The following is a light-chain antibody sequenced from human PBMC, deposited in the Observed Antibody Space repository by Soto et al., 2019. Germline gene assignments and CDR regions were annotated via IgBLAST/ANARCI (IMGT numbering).Light chain of an antibody. V-gene: IGLV2-14*01. J-gene: IGLJ3*02. Sequence: QSALTQPASVSGSPGQSITISCTGTGSDVGGYNYVSWYQQHPGQAPKLIIYEVTNRPSGVSNRFSGSKSGNTASLTISGLRAEDEADYHCSSYTGSATRWVFGGGTKLTVL. CDR3: SSYTGSATRWV. CDR1: GSDVGGYNY. CDR2: EVT.